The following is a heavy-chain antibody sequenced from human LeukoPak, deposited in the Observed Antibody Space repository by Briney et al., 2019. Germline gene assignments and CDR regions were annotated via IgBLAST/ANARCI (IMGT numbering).Heavy chain of an antibody. Sequence: SGGSLRLSCAASGFHLSSYLMSWVRQAPGKGLGWVANIKQDGSEKYYVDSVKDRFTISRDNAKNSLYLQMNSLRAEDTAVYYCARRVVVVAATNYYYYMDFWGKGTTVTVSS. J-gene: IGHJ6*03. D-gene: IGHD2-15*01. CDR2: IKQDGSEK. V-gene: IGHV3-7*01. CDR3: ARRVVVVAATNYYYYMDF. CDR1: GFHLSSYL.